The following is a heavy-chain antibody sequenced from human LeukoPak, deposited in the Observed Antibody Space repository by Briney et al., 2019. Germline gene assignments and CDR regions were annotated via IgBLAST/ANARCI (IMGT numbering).Heavy chain of an antibody. V-gene: IGHV3-23*01. CDR2: ISGSGAST. D-gene: IGHD6-19*01. J-gene: IGHJ4*02. Sequence: PGGSLRLSCAASGFTFSSYAMSWVRQAPGKGLEWVSAISGSGASTYYADSVVGRFTISRDNSKSTLYLQMNSLRAEDTAVYYCARDLKTSGWYGDFDYWGQGTLATVSS. CDR1: GFTFSSYA. CDR3: ARDLKTSGWYGDFDY.